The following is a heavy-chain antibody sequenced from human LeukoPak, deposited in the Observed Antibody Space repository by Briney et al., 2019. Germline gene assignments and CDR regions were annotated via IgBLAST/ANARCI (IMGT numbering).Heavy chain of an antibody. V-gene: IGHV1-46*01. D-gene: IGHD5-18*01. CDR2: INTSGGSR. CDR3: RRGGYRYSYGYPEY. J-gene: IGHJ4*02. CDR1: GYTCTSYY. Sequence: ASVTLSCTASGYTCTSYYMHWVRLAPGQGLGWMGIINTSGGSRSYSHKFQGRGTMIRDTSTSKHYMELSSLSSEATAVDYCRRGGYRYSYGYPEYWGQGTLVSV.